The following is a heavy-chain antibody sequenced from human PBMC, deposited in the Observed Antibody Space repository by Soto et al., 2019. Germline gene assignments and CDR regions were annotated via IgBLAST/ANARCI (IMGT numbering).Heavy chain of an antibody. Sequence: PGGSLRLSCAASGFTFSSYWMHWVRQAPGKGLVWVSRINSDGSSTSYADSVKGRFTISRDNAKNTLYLQMNSLRAEDTAVYYCARYPAYCSGGSCPNWLDPWGQGTLVTVSS. CDR3: ARYPAYCSGGSCPNWLDP. CDR2: INSDGSST. D-gene: IGHD2-15*01. J-gene: IGHJ5*02. CDR1: GFTFSSYW. V-gene: IGHV3-74*01.